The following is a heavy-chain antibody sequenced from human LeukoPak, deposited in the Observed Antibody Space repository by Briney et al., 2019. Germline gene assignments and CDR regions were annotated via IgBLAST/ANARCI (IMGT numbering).Heavy chain of an antibody. CDR1: GGSISSGGYY. Sequence: SETLSLTCTVSGGSISSGGYYWSWIRQHPGKGLEWIGYIYYSGTTYYNPSLKSRVTISVDMSKNQFSPQLSSVTAADTAVYYCARVKDYGDYWYDPWGQGTLVTVSS. CDR2: IYYSGTT. D-gene: IGHD4-17*01. J-gene: IGHJ5*02. V-gene: IGHV4-31*03. CDR3: ARVKDYGDYWYDP.